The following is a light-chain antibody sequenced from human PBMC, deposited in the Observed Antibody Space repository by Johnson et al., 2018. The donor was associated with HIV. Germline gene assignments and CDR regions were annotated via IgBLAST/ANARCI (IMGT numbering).Light chain of an antibody. V-gene: IGLV1-51*02. CDR1: YSNIGNNY. Sequence: QSVLTQPPSVSAAPGQKVTISCSGSYSNIGNNYVSWYQQLPGTAPKLLIYENNKRPSGIPDRFSGSKSDTSATLGITGLQTGDEAEYYCGTWDTSLSVYVFGTGTKVTVL. CDR2: ENN. J-gene: IGLJ1*01. CDR3: GTWDTSLSVYV.